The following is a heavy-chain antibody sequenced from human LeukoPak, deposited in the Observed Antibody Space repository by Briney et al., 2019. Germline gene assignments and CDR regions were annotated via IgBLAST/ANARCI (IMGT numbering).Heavy chain of an antibody. Sequence: SGPTLVNPTETLTLTCTVSGFSLSNARMGVSWIRQPPGKALEWLAHIFSNDEKSYSTSLKSRLTISKDTSKSQVVLTMTNMDPVDTATYYCARIAPAVAGHNFDYWGQGTLVTVSS. CDR2: IFSNDEK. D-gene: IGHD6-19*01. J-gene: IGHJ4*02. V-gene: IGHV2-26*01. CDR1: GFSLSNARMG. CDR3: ARIAPAVAGHNFDY.